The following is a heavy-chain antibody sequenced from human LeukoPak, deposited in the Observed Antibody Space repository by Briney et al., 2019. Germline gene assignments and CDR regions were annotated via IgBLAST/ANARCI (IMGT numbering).Heavy chain of an antibody. CDR3: ARHIPFDC. CDR1: GFTFSTYS. CDR2: ISTSGGTI. D-gene: IGHD2-21*01. J-gene: IGHJ4*02. Sequence: GGSLRLSCAASGFTFSTYSMNWVRQAPEKGLEWVSYISTSGGTIYYADSVKGRFTISRDNAKNSLYLQMDSLRAEDTAVYYCARHIPFDCWGQGTLVTVSS. V-gene: IGHV3-48*01.